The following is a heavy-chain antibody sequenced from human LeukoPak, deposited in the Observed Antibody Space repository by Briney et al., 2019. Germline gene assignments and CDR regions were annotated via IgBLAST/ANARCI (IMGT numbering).Heavy chain of an antibody. CDR3: AKGRLGGYDSSGYNY. CDR2: ISWNSGSI. V-gene: IGHV3-9*03. J-gene: IGHJ4*02. Sequence: PGRSLRLSCAASGFTFDDYAMHWVRQAPGKGLEWVSGISWNSGSIGYADSVKGRFTISRDNAKNSLYLQMNSLRAEDMALYYCAKGRLGGYDSSGYNYWGQGTLVTVSS. CDR1: GFTFDDYA. D-gene: IGHD3-22*01.